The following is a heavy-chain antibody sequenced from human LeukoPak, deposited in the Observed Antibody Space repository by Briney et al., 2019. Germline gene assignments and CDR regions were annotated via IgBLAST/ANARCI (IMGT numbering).Heavy chain of an antibody. D-gene: IGHD3-22*01. Sequence: GGSLRLSCAASGFTFSSYAMHWVRQAPGKGLEYVSAISSNGGSTYYANSVKGRFTISRDNSKNMLYLQMGSLGAEDMAVYYCARGGSSGYYYARNWFDPWGQGTLVTVSS. V-gene: IGHV3-64*01. CDR3: ARGGSSGYYYARNWFDP. CDR1: GFTFSSYA. J-gene: IGHJ5*02. CDR2: ISSNGGST.